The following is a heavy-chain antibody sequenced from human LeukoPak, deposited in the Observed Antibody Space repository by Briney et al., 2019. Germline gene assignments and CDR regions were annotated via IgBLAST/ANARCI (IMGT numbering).Heavy chain of an antibody. CDR2: MNPNSGNT. J-gene: IGHJ4*02. Sequence: ASVKVSCKASGYTFTSYDINWVRPATGQGLEWMGWMNPNSGNTGYAQKFQGRVTMTRNTSISTAYMELSSLRSEDTAVYYCARGWNTYDILTGYYLCYWGQGTLVTVSS. V-gene: IGHV1-8*01. CDR3: ARGWNTYDILTGYYLCY. CDR1: GYTFTSYD. D-gene: IGHD3-9*01.